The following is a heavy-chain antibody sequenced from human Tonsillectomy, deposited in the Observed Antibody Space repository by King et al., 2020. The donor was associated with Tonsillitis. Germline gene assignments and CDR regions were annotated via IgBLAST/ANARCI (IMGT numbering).Heavy chain of an antibody. Sequence: VQLVESGGGLVQPGGSLRLSCAASGFTFSSFSSYAMSWVRQAPGKGLEWVSATSGSGGSTYYADSVKGRFTISRDNSKNTLSLQMNSLRAEDTAVYYCAKEGYSSGWYSPWGQGTLVTVSS. V-gene: IGHV3-23*04. CDR1: GFTFSSFSSYA. J-gene: IGHJ5*02. CDR3: AKEGYSSGWYSP. CDR2: TSGSGGST. D-gene: IGHD6-19*01.